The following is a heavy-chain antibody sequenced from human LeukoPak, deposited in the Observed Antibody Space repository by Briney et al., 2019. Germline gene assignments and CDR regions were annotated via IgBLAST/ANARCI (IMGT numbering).Heavy chain of an antibody. D-gene: IGHD3-10*01. CDR2: LSYDGSIT. CDR3: ARGFFGESLVLDY. V-gene: IGHV3-30*03. Sequence: GGSLRLSCAASGFTFDSYVMHWLRQAPGKGLEWVAVLSYDGSITHYADSVKGRFTISRDNAKNSLYLQMNSLRAEDTALYFCARGFFGESLVLDYWGQGTLVTVSS. CDR1: GFTFDSYV. J-gene: IGHJ4*02.